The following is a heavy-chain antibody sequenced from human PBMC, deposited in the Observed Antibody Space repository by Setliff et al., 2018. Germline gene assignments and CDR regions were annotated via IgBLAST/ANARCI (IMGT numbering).Heavy chain of an antibody. J-gene: IGHJ4*02. Sequence: SVKVSCKASGGTFSSYAISWVRQAPGQGLEWMGGIIPILGIASYAQKFQGRVTITTDESTSTAYMELSSLRSEDTAVYYCNYNFWSGYYLDYWGQGTLVTVSS. D-gene: IGHD3-3*01. CDR3: NYNFWSGYYLDY. CDR2: IIPILGIA. V-gene: IGHV1-69*10. CDR1: GGTFSSYA.